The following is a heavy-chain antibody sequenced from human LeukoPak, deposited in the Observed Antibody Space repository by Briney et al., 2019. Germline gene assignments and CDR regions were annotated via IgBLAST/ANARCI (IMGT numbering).Heavy chain of an antibody. Sequence: HPGGSLRLSCATSGFTFRSYGMHWVRQAPGKGLEWVAFIQFDGSNKYYTDSVKGRFTISRDNSKNTLYLQMNSLRAEDTAVYYCAREVDYFSSGSSDYWGQGTLVTVSS. CDR3: AREVDYFSSGSSDY. CDR2: IQFDGSNK. CDR1: GFTFRSYG. V-gene: IGHV3-30*12. J-gene: IGHJ4*02. D-gene: IGHD3-10*01.